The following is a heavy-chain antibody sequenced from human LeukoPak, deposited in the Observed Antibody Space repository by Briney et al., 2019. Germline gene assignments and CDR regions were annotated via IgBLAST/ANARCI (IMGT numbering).Heavy chain of an antibody. CDR3: ARSSSPNWFDP. CDR2: ISSSSSYI. Sequence: PGGSLRLSCAASGFTFSSYSMNWVRQAPGKRLEWVSSISSSSSYIYYADPLKGRFTISRDNPKNSLYLQMNSLRAEDTAVYYCARSSSPNWFDPWGQGTLVTVSS. V-gene: IGHV3-21*01. CDR1: GFTFSSYS. J-gene: IGHJ5*02. D-gene: IGHD6-13*01.